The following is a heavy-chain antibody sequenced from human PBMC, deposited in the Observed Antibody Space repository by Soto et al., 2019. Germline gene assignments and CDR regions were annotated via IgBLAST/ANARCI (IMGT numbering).Heavy chain of an antibody. J-gene: IGHJ4*02. CDR2: ISGSGSST. CDR1: GFTFSRYA. D-gene: IGHD6-19*01. Sequence: GGSLRLSCAASGFTFSRYAMNWVRQAPGEGLEWVSAISGSGSSTYYADSVKGRFTISRDNSKNTLYLQMNSLRAEDTAVYYCAKDHSCGSGCLSDFDYWGQGTLVTVSS. CDR3: AKDHSCGSGCLSDFDY. V-gene: IGHV3-23*01.